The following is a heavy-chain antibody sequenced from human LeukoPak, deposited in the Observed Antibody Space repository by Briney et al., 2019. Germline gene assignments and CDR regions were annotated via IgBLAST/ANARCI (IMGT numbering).Heavy chain of an antibody. Sequence: ASVKVSCKASGYTFTSHDINWVRQATGQGLEWMGWMNPNSGNTGYAQKFQGRVTMTRNTSISTAYMELSSLRSEDTAVYYCAREVPAASDAFDIWGQGTMVTVSS. CDR2: MNPNSGNT. V-gene: IGHV1-8*01. J-gene: IGHJ3*02. CDR1: GYTFTSHD. CDR3: AREVPAASDAFDI. D-gene: IGHD2-2*01.